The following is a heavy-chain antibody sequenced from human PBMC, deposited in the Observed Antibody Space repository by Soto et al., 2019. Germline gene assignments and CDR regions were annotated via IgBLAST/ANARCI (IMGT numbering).Heavy chain of an antibody. CDR2: LTGSGGAT. J-gene: IGHJ4*02. CDR1: GFTFSNYA. CDR3: AKEGSVTAALDY. Sequence: EVQLLESGGGLVQPGGSLRLSCAASGFTFSNYAMSWVRQAPGKGLEWVSGLTGSGGATYYADSVKGRLTISRDNSNNTLYLQMNSLRAEDTAVYCCAKEGSVTAALDYWGQGILVTVSS. V-gene: IGHV3-23*01. D-gene: IGHD6-13*01.